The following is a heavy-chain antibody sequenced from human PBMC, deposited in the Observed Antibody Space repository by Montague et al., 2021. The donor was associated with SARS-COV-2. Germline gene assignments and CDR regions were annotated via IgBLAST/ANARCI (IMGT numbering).Heavy chain of an antibody. V-gene: IGHV4-31*03. CDR1: GGSISSGGYY. CDR2: IYYSGST. Sequence: TLSLTCTVSGGSISSGGYYWSWIRQHPGKGLEWIGYIYYSGSTYYNPSLKSRVTISVDTSNNQFSLKLSSVTAADTAVYYCARAAPWSFRDILTGYYYYYGMDVWGQGTTVTVSS. D-gene: IGHD3-9*01. CDR3: ARAAPWSFRDILTGYYYYYGMDV. J-gene: IGHJ6*02.